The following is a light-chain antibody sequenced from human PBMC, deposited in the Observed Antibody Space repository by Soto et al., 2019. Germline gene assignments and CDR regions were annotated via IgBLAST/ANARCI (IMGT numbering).Light chain of an antibody. CDR2: DAS. CDR1: QSISSW. Sequence: DIQITQSASTLSASVGDRVTITCRASQSISSWLAWYQQKPGKAPKLLIYDASSLESGVPSRFSGSGSGTEFTLTISSLQPDDFATYYCQQYNSYPTFGQGTKVDIK. V-gene: IGKV1-5*01. J-gene: IGKJ1*01. CDR3: QQYNSYPT.